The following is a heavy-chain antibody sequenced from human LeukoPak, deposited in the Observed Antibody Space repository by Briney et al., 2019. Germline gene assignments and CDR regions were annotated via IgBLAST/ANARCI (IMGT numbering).Heavy chain of an antibody. Sequence: PGRSLRLSCTASGFNFGIYGMHWVRQAPGKGLEWVAVMWDDGTNEYYVESVKGRFTISRDNSKNTLYLQMNSLRAEDTAVYYCATYSSSNAREFQYWGQGTLVTVSS. CDR1: GFNFGIYG. CDR3: ATYSSSNAREFQY. D-gene: IGHD2-2*01. J-gene: IGHJ1*01. V-gene: IGHV3-33*01. CDR2: MWDDGTNE.